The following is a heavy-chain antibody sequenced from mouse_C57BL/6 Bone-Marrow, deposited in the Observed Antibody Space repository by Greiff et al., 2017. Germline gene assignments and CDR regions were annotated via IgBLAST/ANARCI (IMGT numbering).Heavy chain of an antibody. Sequence: VQLQQSGPELVKPGASVQIPCKASGYTFTDYNMDWVKQSHGKRLEWIGDINPNNGGTIYTQKFKGKDTLPVDKYSSTAYMELRILTSEDTAVYDCARGTTMVTYAMDYWGQRTSVTGAS. CDR1: GYTFTDYN. D-gene: IGHD2-2*01. V-gene: IGHV1-18*01. CDR2: INPNNGGT. J-gene: IGHJ4*01. CDR3: ARGTTMVTYAMDY.